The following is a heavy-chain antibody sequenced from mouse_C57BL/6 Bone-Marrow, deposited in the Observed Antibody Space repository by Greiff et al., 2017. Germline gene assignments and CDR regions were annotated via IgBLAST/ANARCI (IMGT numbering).Heavy chain of an antibody. CDR1: GFTFTDDY. D-gene: IGHD1-1*01. CDR3: ATIYYCDSSPLDY. CDR2: IDPENGGT. J-gene: IGHJ2*01. Sequence: EVQLQQSGAELVRPGASVKMSCTASGFTFTDDYMNWVKQRPEQGLEWIGWIDPENGGTEYASKFQGKATMTADTSSNTAYLQLSSLTSEDTAVYYCATIYYCDSSPLDYWGTGTTLTVSS. V-gene: IGHV14-4*01.